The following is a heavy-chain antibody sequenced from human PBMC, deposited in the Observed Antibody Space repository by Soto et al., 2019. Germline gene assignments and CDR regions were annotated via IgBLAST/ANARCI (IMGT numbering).Heavy chain of an antibody. V-gene: IGHV1-69*02. J-gene: IGHJ6*02. Sequence: ASVKVSCKASGGTFSSYTISWVRQAPGQGLEWMGRIIPILGIANYAQKFQGRVTITRDTSASTAYMELSSLRSEDTAVYYCASSNIAAAPYGMDVWGQGTTVTVSS. CDR1: GGTFSSYT. CDR3: ASSNIAAAPYGMDV. D-gene: IGHD6-13*01. CDR2: IIPILGIA.